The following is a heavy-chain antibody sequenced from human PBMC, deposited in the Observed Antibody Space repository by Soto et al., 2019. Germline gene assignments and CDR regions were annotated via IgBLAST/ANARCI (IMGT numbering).Heavy chain of an antibody. CDR1: GYTFSNYG. D-gene: IGHD2-2*01. CDR3: ARVVPGAEAWFGP. CDR2: ISLYSDGT. Sequence: ASVKVACKTSGYTFSNYGITWVRQAPGQPLEWLGWISLYSDGTNYAQKFQGRVSMTTDTSTTTAYMELRSLRSDDTAVYYCARVVPGAEAWFGPWGQGTLVTVSS. J-gene: IGHJ5*02. V-gene: IGHV1-18*01.